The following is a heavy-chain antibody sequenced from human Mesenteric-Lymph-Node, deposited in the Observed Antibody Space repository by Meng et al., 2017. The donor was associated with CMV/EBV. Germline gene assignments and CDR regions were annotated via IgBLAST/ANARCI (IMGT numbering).Heavy chain of an antibody. V-gene: IGHV3-21*01. CDR2: ISGSSSYI. D-gene: IGHD6-19*01. Sequence: GESLKISCAASGFSLSSYAMNWVRQAPGKGLEWVSSISGSSSYIYYADSVKGRFTVSRDNAKNSLFLQMNSLRAEDTAVYYCARAGAVAGTGLGPYWGQGTLVTVSS. CDR3: ARAGAVAGTGLGPY. J-gene: IGHJ4*02. CDR1: GFSLSSYA.